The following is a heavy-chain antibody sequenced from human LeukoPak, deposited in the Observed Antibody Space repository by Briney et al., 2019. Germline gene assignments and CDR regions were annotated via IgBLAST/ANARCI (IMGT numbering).Heavy chain of an antibody. CDR1: GFSLTSNGVG. Sequence: SGPTLVKPTQTLTLTCTFSGFSLTSNGVGVGWIRQSPGKALEGLALIYWDDEKRYSPSLRTRITITKDTSRRQVVLTLRNMDPVDTGTYYCAHLYFCSTRGQSRAFDYWGQGTLVTVSS. CDR3: AHLYFCSTRGQSRAFDY. J-gene: IGHJ4*02. V-gene: IGHV2-5*02. CDR2: IYWDDEK. D-gene: IGHD2-8*02.